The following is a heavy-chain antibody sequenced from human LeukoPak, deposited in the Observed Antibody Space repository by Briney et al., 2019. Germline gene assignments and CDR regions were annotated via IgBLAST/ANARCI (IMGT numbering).Heavy chain of an antibody. CDR1: GFTFDDYA. Sequence: PGGSLRLSCAASGFTFDDYAMHWVRQAPGKGLEWVSYISSSSSTIYYADSVKGRFTISRDNAKNSLYLQMNSLRAEDTAVYYCARDKAVAGTGPRYYYYMDVWGKGTTVTVSS. V-gene: IGHV3-48*01. J-gene: IGHJ6*03. CDR3: ARDKAVAGTGPRYYYYMDV. D-gene: IGHD6-19*01. CDR2: ISSSSSTI.